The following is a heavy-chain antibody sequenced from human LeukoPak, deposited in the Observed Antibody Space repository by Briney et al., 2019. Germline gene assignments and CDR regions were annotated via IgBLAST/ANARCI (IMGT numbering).Heavy chain of an antibody. CDR3: ANLDVEMVTIPLDYYYGMDV. D-gene: IGHD5-24*01. J-gene: IGHJ6*02. CDR2: ISGSGGST. Sequence: GGSLRLSCTASGFTFSSYAMHWVRQAPGKGLEWVSAISGSGGSTYYADSVKGRFTISRDNSKNTLYLQMNSLRAEDTAVYYCANLDVEMVTIPLDYYYGMDVWGQGTTVTVSS. CDR1: GFTFSSYA. V-gene: IGHV3-23*01.